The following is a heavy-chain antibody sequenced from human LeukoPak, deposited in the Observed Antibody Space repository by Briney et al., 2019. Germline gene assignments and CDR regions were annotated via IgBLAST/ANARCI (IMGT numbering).Heavy chain of an antibody. CDR3: ARDSDYDYVWGTSGYDY. J-gene: IGHJ4*02. CDR2: ISAYNGKT. CDR1: GYTFTSYG. V-gene: IGHV1-18*01. D-gene: IGHD3-16*01. Sequence: ASVKVSCKASGYTFTSYGISWVRQAPGQGLELMGLISAYNGKTNYAQKLQGRVTMPTDTSTSTAYMELRSLRSDDTAVYYCARDSDYDYVWGTSGYDYWGQGTLVTVSS.